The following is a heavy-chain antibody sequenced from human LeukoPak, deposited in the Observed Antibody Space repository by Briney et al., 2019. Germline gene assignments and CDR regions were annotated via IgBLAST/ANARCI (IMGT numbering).Heavy chain of an antibody. CDR1: GGSFSGYY. V-gene: IGHV4-34*01. CDR2: INHSGST. CDR3: ARGPPGWHTTSVPFGY. J-gene: IGHJ4*02. D-gene: IGHD5-24*01. Sequence: PSETLSLTCAVYGGSFSGYYWSWIRQPPGKGLEWIGEINHSGSTNYNPSLKSRVTISVDTSKNQFSLKLSSVTAADTAVYYCARGPPGWHTTSVPFGYWGQGTLVTASS.